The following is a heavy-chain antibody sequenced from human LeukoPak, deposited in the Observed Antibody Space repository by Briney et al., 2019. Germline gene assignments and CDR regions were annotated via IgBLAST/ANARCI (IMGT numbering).Heavy chain of an antibody. D-gene: IGHD4-23*01. CDR2: INPNSGGT. V-gene: IGHV1-2*02. Sequence: GASVKVSCKASGYTFTGYYMHWVRQAPGQGLEWMGWINPNSGGTNYAQKFQGRVTMTRDTSISTAYMELSRLRSDDTAVYCCGRDLHGGTLGYWGQGTLVTVSS. CDR1: GYTFTGYY. CDR3: GRDLHGGTLGY. J-gene: IGHJ4*02.